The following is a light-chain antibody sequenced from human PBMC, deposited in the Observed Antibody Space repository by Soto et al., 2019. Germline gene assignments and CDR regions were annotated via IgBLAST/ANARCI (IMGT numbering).Light chain of an antibody. CDR2: NTN. V-gene: IGLV1-44*01. J-gene: IGLJ2*01. CDR3: AAWDGSLDVVL. Sequence: QSALTQPPSASGTPGQRVTIFCSGSSSNIGTNTVNWYQQFPGSAPQLLLYNTNQRPSGVPGRFSGSKSGTSASLAISGLQSEDEADYYCAAWDGSLDVVLFGGGTKLTVL. CDR1: SSNIGTNT.